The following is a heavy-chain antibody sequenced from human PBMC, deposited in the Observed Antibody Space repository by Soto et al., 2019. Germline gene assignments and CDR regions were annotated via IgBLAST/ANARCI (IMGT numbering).Heavy chain of an antibody. D-gene: IGHD1-26*01. J-gene: IGHJ4*02. Sequence: SETLSLTCAVSGGSISSSNWWSWVRQPPGKGLEWIGEIYHSGSTNYNPSLKSRVTISVDKSKNQFSLKLSSVTAADTAVYYCARDRGGGATTIVYWGQGTLVTVSS. V-gene: IGHV4-4*02. CDR1: GGSISSSNW. CDR2: IYHSGST. CDR3: ARDRGGGATTIVY.